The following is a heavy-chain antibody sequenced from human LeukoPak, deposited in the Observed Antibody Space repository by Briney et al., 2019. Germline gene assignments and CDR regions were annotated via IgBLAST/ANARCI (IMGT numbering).Heavy chain of an antibody. CDR1: GFSFSTYW. V-gene: IGHV3-74*01. Sequence: GGSLRLSCAASGFSFSTYWMHWVRQAPGKGLVWVSRINSDGSSASYADSVKGRFTISRDNAKNTLYLQLNSLRAEDTAVYYCARSEYAFDYWGQGTLVTVSS. CDR2: INSDGSSA. J-gene: IGHJ4*02. CDR3: ARSEYAFDY. D-gene: IGHD2-2*01.